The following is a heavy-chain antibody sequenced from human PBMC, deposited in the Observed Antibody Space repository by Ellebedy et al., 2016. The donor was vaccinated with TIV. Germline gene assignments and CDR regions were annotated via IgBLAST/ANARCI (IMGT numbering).Heavy chain of an antibody. CDR1: AGSITNTIYY. CDR3: ARHNVDSGSFFLYYFDY. V-gene: IGHV4-39*01. D-gene: IGHD3-22*01. J-gene: IGHJ4*02. CDR2: IYYRGYT. Sequence: MPSETLSLTCTVSAGSITNTIYYWDWIRQPPGKGLEWIGSIYYRGYTYYNPSLKSRVTISVDTSKNQFSLKLSSVTAADTAVYYCARHNVDSGSFFLYYFDYWGQGTLVTVSS.